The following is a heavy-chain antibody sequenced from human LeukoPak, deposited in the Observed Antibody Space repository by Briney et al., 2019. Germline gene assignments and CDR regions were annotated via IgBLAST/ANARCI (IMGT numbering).Heavy chain of an antibody. V-gene: IGHV4-39*01. CDR1: GDSISSGSYY. CDR2: IYYSGST. CDR3: ARASVGVATIPIFDY. D-gene: IGHD5-12*01. J-gene: IGHJ4*02. Sequence: SETLSLTCTVSGDSISSGSYYWGWLRQPPGKGLEWIGSIYYSGSTYYHPSLKSRLTISVDTSQNKVYLKLSAVTAADTAVYYCARASVGVATIPIFDYGGQGTLVTVSS.